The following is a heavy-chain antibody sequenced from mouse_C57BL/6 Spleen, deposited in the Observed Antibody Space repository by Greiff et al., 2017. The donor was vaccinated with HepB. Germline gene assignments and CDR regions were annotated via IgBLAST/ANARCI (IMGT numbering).Heavy chain of an antibody. CDR3: ARNHGSMDY. J-gene: IGHJ4*01. D-gene: IGHD1-1*01. CDR2: IYPGDGDT. Sequence: QVQLQQSGPELVKPGASVKISCKASGYAFSSSWMNWVKQRPGKGLEWIGRIYPGDGDTNYNGKFKGKATLTADKSSSTAYMQLSSLTSEDSAVYFCARNHGSMDYWGQGTSVTVSS. V-gene: IGHV1-82*01. CDR1: GYAFSSSW.